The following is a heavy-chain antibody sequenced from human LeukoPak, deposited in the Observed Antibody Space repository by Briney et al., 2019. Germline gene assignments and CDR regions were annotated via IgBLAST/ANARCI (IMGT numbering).Heavy chain of an antibody. D-gene: IGHD5-18*01. CDR1: GFTFGDYA. CDR2: IRSKAYGGTT. CDR3: TRSYVDTAMVFDY. Sequence: PGRSLILSCTASGFTFGDYAMSWARQAPGKGLEWVGFIRSKAYGGTTEYAASVKGRFTISRDDSKSIAYLQMNSLKTEDTAVYYCTRSYVDTAMVFDYWGQGTLVTVSS. J-gene: IGHJ4*02. V-gene: IGHV3-49*04.